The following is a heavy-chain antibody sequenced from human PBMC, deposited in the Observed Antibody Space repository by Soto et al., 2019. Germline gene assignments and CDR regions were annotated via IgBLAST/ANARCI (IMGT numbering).Heavy chain of an antibody. Sequence: GGSLRLSCAASGFTFSGSAMHWVRQASGKGLEWVGRIRSKANSYATAYAASVKGRFTISRDDSKNTAYLQMNSLKTEDTAVYYCTRLRFPPLTDYCSGGSCPPRNYAMDVWGQGTTVTLAS. V-gene: IGHV3-73*01. J-gene: IGHJ6*02. CDR3: TRLRFPPLTDYCSGGSCPPRNYAMDV. CDR1: GFTFSGSA. D-gene: IGHD2-15*01. CDR2: IRSKANSYAT.